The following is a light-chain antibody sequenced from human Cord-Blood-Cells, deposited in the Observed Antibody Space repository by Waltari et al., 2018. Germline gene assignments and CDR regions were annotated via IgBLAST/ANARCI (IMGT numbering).Light chain of an antibody. CDR1: SSHVGAFNY. CDR3: SSYTSSSTWV. CDR2: DVS. J-gene: IGLJ3*02. V-gene: IGLV2-14*01. Sequence: QSALTHPPSLSPSPGLSVTLSSTRASSHVGAFNYVSWYQQHPGKAPKLMIYDVSKRPSGVSNRFSGSKSGNTASLTISGLQAEDEADYYCSSYTSSSTWVFGGGTKLTVL.